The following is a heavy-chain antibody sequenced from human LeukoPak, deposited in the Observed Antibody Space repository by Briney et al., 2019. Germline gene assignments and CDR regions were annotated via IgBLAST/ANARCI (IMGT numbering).Heavy chain of an antibody. CDR3: ARGVRYHRGSSGYYPFPY. CDR2: MNPNSGNT. J-gene: IGHJ4*02. D-gene: IGHD3-22*01. V-gene: IGHV1-8*01. CDR1: GYTFTSYD. Sequence: ASVKVSCKASGYTFTSYDINWVRQATGQGHEWMGWMNPNSGNTGYAQKFQGRVTMTRNTSISTAYMELSSLRSEDTAVYYCARGVRYHRGSSGYYPFPYWGQGTLVTVSS.